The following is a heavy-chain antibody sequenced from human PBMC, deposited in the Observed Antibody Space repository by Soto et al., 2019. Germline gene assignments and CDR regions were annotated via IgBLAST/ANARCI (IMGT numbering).Heavy chain of an antibody. CDR3: ARRGGKGYCSGGSCYEYAFDI. D-gene: IGHD2-15*01. Sequence: SETLSLTCTVSGGSISSYYWSWIRQPPGKGLEWIGYIYYSGSTNYNPSLKSRVTISVDTSKNQFSLKLSSVTAADTAVYYCARRGGKGYCSGGSCYEYAFDIWGQGTMVTVSS. CDR1: GGSISSYY. J-gene: IGHJ3*02. CDR2: IYYSGST. V-gene: IGHV4-59*08.